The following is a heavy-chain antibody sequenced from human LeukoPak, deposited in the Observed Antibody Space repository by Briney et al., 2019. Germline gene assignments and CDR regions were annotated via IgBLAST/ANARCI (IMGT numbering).Heavy chain of an antibody. D-gene: IGHD3-22*01. CDR3: ARDRAYYYDSSGMDV. J-gene: IGHJ6*02. V-gene: IGHV4-31*03. CDR1: GGSISSGGYY. Sequence: PSETLSLTCTVSGGSISSGGYYWSWIRQHPGTGLEWIGYIYYSGSTYYNPSLKSRVTISVDTSKNQFSLKLSSVTAADTAVYYCARDRAYYYDSSGMDVWGQGTTVTVSS. CDR2: IYYSGST.